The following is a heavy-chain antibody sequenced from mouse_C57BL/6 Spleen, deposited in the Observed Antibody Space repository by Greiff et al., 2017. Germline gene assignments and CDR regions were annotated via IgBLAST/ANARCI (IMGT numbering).Heavy chain of an antibody. CDR2: IDPSDSYT. J-gene: IGHJ1*03. Sequence: QVQLQQPGAELVMPGASVKLSCKASGYTFTSYWMHWVKQRPGQGLEWIGEIDPSDSYTNYNQKFKGKSTLTVDKSSSTAYMQLSSLTSEDSAVYYCARWDDYDPSYVWGTGTTVTVSS. CDR1: GYTFTSYW. CDR3: ARWDDYDPSYV. D-gene: IGHD2-4*01. V-gene: IGHV1-69*01.